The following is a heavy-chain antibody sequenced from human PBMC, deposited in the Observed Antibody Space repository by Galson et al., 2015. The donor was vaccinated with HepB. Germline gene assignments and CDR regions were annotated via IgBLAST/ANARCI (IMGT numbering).Heavy chain of an antibody. CDR3: AKPLYSRNYYCGLDV. J-gene: IGHJ6*02. Sequence: SLRLSCAASGFTFSSYAMNWARQAPGKGLEWVSAISDTGSTTFYADSVKGRFTISRDNSKNPLYLQIHSLRADDTAVYYCAKPLYSRNYYCGLDVWGPGTMVTVSS. CDR2: ISDTGSTT. D-gene: IGHD4-11*01. CDR1: GFTFSSYA. V-gene: IGHV3-23*01.